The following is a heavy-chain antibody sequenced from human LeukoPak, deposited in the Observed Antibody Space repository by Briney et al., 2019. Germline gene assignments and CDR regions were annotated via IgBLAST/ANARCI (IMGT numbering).Heavy chain of an antibody. V-gene: IGHV1-18*01. Sequence: GASVKVSCKASGYTFTSYGISWVRQAPGQGLEWMGWISAYNGNTNYAQKLQGRVTMTTDTSTSTAYMELRSLKSDDTAVYYCARDHSGYSSSPRFDSWGQGTLDTDSS. CDR1: GYTFTSYG. CDR2: ISAYNGNT. D-gene: IGHD6-13*01. J-gene: IGHJ5*01. CDR3: ARDHSGYSSSPRFDS.